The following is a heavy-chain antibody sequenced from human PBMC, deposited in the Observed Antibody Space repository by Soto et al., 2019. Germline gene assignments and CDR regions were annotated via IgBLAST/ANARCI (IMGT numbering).Heavy chain of an antibody. D-gene: IGHD1-7*01. Sequence: SETLSLTYTVSGGSISSGDYYWSWIRQPPGKGLEWIGYIYYSGSTYYNPSLKSRVTISVDTSKNQFSLKLSSVTAADTAVYYCARSGRKYNWNYDYFDYWGQGTLVTVSS. J-gene: IGHJ4*02. CDR3: ARSGRKYNWNYDYFDY. CDR2: IYYSGST. V-gene: IGHV4-30-4*01. CDR1: GGSISSGDYY.